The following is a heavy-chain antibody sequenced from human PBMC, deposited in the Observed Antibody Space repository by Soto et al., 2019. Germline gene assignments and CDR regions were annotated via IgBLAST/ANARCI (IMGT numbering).Heavy chain of an antibody. D-gene: IGHD3-9*01. V-gene: IGHV4-34*01. CDR1: GGAFSGYY. CDR3: ARGYGGVLRYFDWSDHDY. Sequence: SETLSLTCAVYGGAFSGYYWSWVRQPPGKGLEWIGEINHSGSTNYNPSLKSRVTISVDTSKNQFSLKLSSVTAADTAVYYCARGYGGVLRYFDWSDHDYWGQGTLVTVSS. J-gene: IGHJ4*02. CDR2: INHSGST.